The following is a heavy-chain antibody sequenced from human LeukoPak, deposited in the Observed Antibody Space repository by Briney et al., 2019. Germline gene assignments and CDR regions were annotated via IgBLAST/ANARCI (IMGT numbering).Heavy chain of an antibody. D-gene: IGHD3-22*01. Sequence: GGSLRLSCAASGFTFSSYAMSWVRQAPGKGLEWVSAISGSGGSTYYADSVKGRFTISRDNSKNTLYLQMYSLRAEDTAVYYCAKDYDDSSGYYPHFDYWGQGTLVTVAS. CDR3: AKDYDDSSGYYPHFDY. V-gene: IGHV3-23*01. J-gene: IGHJ4*02. CDR1: GFTFSSYA. CDR2: ISGSGGST.